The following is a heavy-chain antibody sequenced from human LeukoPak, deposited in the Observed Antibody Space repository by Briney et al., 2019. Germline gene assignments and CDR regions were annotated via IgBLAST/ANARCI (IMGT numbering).Heavy chain of an antibody. Sequence: SETLSLTCTVSGGSISSSTSYWGWIRQPPGKGLEWIGSISYSGSTYYNPSLRSRVAISVDTSKKQFSLTLSSVTAADTAVYYCATEVWIAGNVWGQGTMVTVSS. CDR3: ATEVWIAGNV. CDR1: GGSISSSTSY. J-gene: IGHJ3*01. D-gene: IGHD2-21*01. V-gene: IGHV4-39*07. CDR2: ISYSGST.